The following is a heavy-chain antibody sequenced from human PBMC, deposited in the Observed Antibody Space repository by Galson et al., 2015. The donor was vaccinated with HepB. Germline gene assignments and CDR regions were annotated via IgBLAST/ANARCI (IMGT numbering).Heavy chain of an antibody. Sequence: SVKVSCKASGGTFSSYAISWVRQAPGQGLEWMGGIIPIFGTANYAQKFQGRVTITADESTSTAYMELSSLRSEDTAVYYCARNSVLGYCSGGSCYHNWFDPWGQGTLVTVSS. CDR3: ARNSVLGYCSGGSCYHNWFDP. D-gene: IGHD2-15*01. V-gene: IGHV1-69*13. CDR2: IIPIFGTA. J-gene: IGHJ5*02. CDR1: GGTFSSYA.